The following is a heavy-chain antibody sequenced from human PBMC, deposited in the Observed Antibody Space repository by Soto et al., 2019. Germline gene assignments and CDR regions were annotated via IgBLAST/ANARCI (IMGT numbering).Heavy chain of an antibody. CDR1: GFPFWHYG. D-gene: IGHD6-19*01. V-gene: IGHV3-33*03. Sequence: QVQLVESGGGVVQPGRSLRLSCVGSGFPFWHYGIHWVRQAPGKGLEWVAVIWSDGNKESYADSVKGRFAISRDNSKDTLYLGMTSLRVEDTAVYFFGIARNGGWFDMDVWGQGTTVSVSS. CDR3: GIARNGGWFDMDV. CDR2: IWSDGNKE. J-gene: IGHJ6*02.